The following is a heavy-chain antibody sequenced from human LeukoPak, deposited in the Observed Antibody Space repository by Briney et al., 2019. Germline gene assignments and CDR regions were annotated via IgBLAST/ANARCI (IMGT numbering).Heavy chain of an antibody. J-gene: IGHJ4*02. D-gene: IGHD3-22*01. V-gene: IGHV4-39*01. CDR2: IYYSGST. CDR1: GGSISSSSYY. Sequence: PSETLSLTCTVSGGSISSSSYYWGWIRQPPGKGLEWIGSIYYSGSTYYNPSLKSRVTISVDTSKNQFSLKLSSVTAADTAAYYCARAPSDYDSSGYYIDYWGQGALVTVSS. CDR3: ARAPSDYDSSGYYIDY.